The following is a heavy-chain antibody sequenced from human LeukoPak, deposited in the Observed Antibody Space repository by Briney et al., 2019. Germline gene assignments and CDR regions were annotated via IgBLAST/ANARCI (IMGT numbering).Heavy chain of an antibody. V-gene: IGHV3-7*01. CDR2: INQDGGTK. J-gene: IGHJ4*02. Sequence: GGSLRLSCAASGFSFSRHWMSWVRHTPGKGLEWVANINQDGGTKYYRDFAKGRFTISRDNAKNTLYLQMNSLRAEDTAVYYCARGPSSFYYDSSGCLDYWGQGTLATVSS. CDR3: ARGPSSFYYDSSGCLDY. CDR1: GFSFSRHW. D-gene: IGHD3-22*01.